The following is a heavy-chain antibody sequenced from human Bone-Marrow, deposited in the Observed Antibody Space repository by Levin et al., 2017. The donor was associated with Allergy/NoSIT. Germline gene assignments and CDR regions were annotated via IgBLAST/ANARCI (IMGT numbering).Heavy chain of an antibody. D-gene: IGHD2-2*01. CDR3: ASLIVVVPAAPDAFDI. CDR2: INPNSGGT. V-gene: IGHV1-2*06. J-gene: IGHJ3*02. CDR1: GYTFTGYY. Sequence: ASVKVSCKASGYTFTGYYMHWVRQAPGQGLEWMGRINPNSGGTNYAQKFQGRVTMTRDTSISTAYMELSRLRSDDTAVYYCASLIVVVPAAPDAFDIWGQGTMVTVSS.